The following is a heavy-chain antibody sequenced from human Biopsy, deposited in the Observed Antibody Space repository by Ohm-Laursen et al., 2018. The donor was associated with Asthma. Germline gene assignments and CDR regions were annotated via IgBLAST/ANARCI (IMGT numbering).Heavy chain of an antibody. CDR1: GFTFSNYA. V-gene: IGHV3-23*01. Sequence: SLRLSCAASGFTFSNYAMTWVRQAPGQGLEWVSATSGGGCGTKYADSVKGRFTISRDNSKNTLSLQMSSLRAEDTALYYCAKGLSKAVGGANDYYYGMDVWGQGTTVTVAS. D-gene: IGHD6-19*01. CDR3: AKGLSKAVGGANDYYYGMDV. CDR2: TSGGGCGT. J-gene: IGHJ6*02.